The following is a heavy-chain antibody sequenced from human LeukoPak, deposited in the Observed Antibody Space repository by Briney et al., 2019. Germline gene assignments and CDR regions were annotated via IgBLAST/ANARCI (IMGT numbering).Heavy chain of an antibody. D-gene: IGHD4/OR15-4a*01. CDR3: TRGDDYGSNTRLPKFNWFDP. CDR1: GFSFRTDG. Sequence: PGGSLRLSCVASGFSFRTDGMHWVRQAPGKGLEWVAHIRYDGSLIYHSESAKGRFTFSRDNSKSTLYLQMNSLRIDDTAVYYCTRGDDYGSNTRLPKFNWFDPWGQGSLVTVSS. J-gene: IGHJ5*02. CDR2: IRYDGSLI. V-gene: IGHV3-30*02.